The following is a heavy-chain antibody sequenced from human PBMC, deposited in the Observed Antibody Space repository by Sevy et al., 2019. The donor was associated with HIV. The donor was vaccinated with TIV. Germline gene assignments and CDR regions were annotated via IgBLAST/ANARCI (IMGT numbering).Heavy chain of an antibody. CDR2: INPNSGGT. CDR1: GYTFTGYY. J-gene: IGHJ6*03. Sequence: ASVKVSCKASGYTFTGYYMHWVRQAPGQGLEWMGWINPNSGGTNYAQKFQGRVTMTRDTSISTAYMELTRLRSDDTAVYYCARGPMTTVVNYYMDVWGKGTTVTVSS. V-gene: IGHV1-2*02. CDR3: ARGPMTTVVNYYMDV. D-gene: IGHD4-17*01.